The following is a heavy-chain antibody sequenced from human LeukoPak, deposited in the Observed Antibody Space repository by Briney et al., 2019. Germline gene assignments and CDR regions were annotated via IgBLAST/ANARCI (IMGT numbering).Heavy chain of an antibody. V-gene: IGHV4-59*12. D-gene: IGHD3-3*01. CDR1: GGSISSSY. CDR3: ARAAPLRLLAVRRSAFDI. J-gene: IGHJ3*02. CDR2: IYYSGST. Sequence: SETLSLTCTVSGGSISSSYWSWIRQPPGKGLEWIGYIYYSGSTNYNPSLKSRVTISVDTSKNQFSLKLSSVTAADTAVYYCARAAPLRLLAVRRSAFDIWGQGTMVTVSS.